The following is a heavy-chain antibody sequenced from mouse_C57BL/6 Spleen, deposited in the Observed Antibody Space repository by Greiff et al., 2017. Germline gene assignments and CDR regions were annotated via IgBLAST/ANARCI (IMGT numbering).Heavy chain of an antibody. Sequence: EVKLMESGGGLVQPGGSMKLSCVASGFTFSNYWMNWVRQSPEKGLEWVAQIRLKSDNYATHYAESVKGRFTISRDDSKSSVYLQMNNLRAEDTGIYYCTGAYYYGSSYYWYFDVWGTGTTVTVSS. CDR1: GFTFSNYW. V-gene: IGHV6-3*01. D-gene: IGHD1-1*01. CDR2: IRLKSDNYAT. CDR3: TGAYYYGSSYYWYFDV. J-gene: IGHJ1*03.